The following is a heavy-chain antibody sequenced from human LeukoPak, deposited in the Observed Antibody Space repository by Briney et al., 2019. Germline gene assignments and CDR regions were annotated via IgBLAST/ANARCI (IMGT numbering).Heavy chain of an antibody. CDR2: ISSSGGST. CDR3: AKDSDYYDSSGYLDY. CDR1: GFTFSSYA. J-gene: IGHJ4*02. D-gene: IGHD3-22*01. V-gene: IGHV3-23*01. Sequence: TGGSLRLSCAASGFTFSSYAMSWARQAPGKGLEWVSAISSSGGSTYYADSVKGRFTISRDNSKNTLYLQMNSLRAEDTAVYYCAKDSDYYDSSGYLDYWGQGTLVTVSS.